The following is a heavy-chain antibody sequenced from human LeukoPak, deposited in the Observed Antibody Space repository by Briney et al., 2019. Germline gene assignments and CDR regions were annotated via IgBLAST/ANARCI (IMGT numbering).Heavy chain of an antibody. CDR2: IHPSGST. J-gene: IGHJ4*02. CDR1: GDSISSYY. V-gene: IGHV4-4*07. Sequence: SETLSLTCTVSGDSISSYYWSWIRQPAGKGLEWIGRIHPSGSTNYDPSLKSRVTLSVDTSKNQFSLRLSSVTAADTAVYYCARGPPPDFDYWGRGTLVTVSS. CDR3: ARGPPPDFDY.